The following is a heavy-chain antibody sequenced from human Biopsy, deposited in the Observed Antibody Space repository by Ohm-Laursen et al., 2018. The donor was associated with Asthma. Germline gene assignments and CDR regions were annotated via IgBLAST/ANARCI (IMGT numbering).Heavy chain of an antibody. CDR1: GGSINNFY. D-gene: IGHD3-22*01. CDR3: ARGVEYDYDSSGYYFDY. Sequence: SDTLSLTCTVSGGSINNFYWSWIRQPPGKGLESIGHVYYSGSTNYNPSLKSRVTISIDASKNQFSLKLTSVTAADTAVYYCARGVEYDYDSSGYYFDYWGQGTLVTVSS. CDR2: VYYSGST. V-gene: IGHV4-59*07. J-gene: IGHJ4*02.